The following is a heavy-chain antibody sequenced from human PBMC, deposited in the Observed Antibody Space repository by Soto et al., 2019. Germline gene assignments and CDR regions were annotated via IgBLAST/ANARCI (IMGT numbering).Heavy chain of an antibody. D-gene: IGHD3-10*01. CDR2: INGYGHGA. CDR1: GYSFTTYG. V-gene: IGHV1-18*01. CDR3: VRDLNGDFYY. J-gene: IGHJ4*02. Sequence: QVQLVQSGAEVRQPGASVKVSCKASGYSFTTYGMSWVRQAPGKGLEYMGWINGYGHGAKYVQRFQGRFSMTTDTSTNTVYMDLRSLTSDDTAGYYCVRDLNGDFYYWGQGTVVIVSP.